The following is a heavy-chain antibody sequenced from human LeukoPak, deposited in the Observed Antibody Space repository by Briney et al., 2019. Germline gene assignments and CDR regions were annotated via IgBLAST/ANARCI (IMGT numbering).Heavy chain of an antibody. CDR2: INHSGST. CDR1: GGSVSNGSYY. D-gene: IGHD2-2*01. CDR3: ARLLGCSSTSCPLFDY. J-gene: IGHJ4*02. Sequence: NTSETLSLTCTVSGGSVSNGSYYWSWIRQPPGKGLEWIGEINHSGSTNYNPSLKSRVTISVDTSKNQFSLKLSSVTAADSAVYYCARLLGCSSTSCPLFDYWGQGTLVTVSS. V-gene: IGHV4-39*07.